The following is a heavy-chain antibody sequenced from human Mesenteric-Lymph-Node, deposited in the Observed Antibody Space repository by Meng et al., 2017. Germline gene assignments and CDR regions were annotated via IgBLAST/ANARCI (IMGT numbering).Heavy chain of an antibody. Sequence: GGSLRLSCAASGFTFSSYAMSWVRQAPGKGLEWVSAIRGSGGSTYYADSVKGRFTISRDNSKNTLYLQMNSLRAEDTALYHCARDDYCSGGSCYAVWFDPWGQGTLVTVSS. CDR2: IRGSGGST. J-gene: IGHJ5*02. CDR3: ARDDYCSGGSCYAVWFDP. D-gene: IGHD2-15*01. V-gene: IGHV3-23*01. CDR1: GFTFSSYA.